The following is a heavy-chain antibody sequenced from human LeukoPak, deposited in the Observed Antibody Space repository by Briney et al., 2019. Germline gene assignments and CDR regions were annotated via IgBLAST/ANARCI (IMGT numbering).Heavy chain of an antibody. J-gene: IGHJ4*02. CDR1: GGIFSSSA. D-gene: IGHD3-3*01. V-gene: IGHV1-69*04. CDR2: IIPLLGIT. Sequence: SVKVSCKTTGGIFSSSAINWVRQAPGQGPEWMGRIIPLLGITNYAQKFQGRVTITADKSTSTAYMNLSGLMSDDTAVYYCARSPRDDFLNAYLYYFDYWGQGTLVIVSS. CDR3: ARSPRDDFLNAYLYYFDY.